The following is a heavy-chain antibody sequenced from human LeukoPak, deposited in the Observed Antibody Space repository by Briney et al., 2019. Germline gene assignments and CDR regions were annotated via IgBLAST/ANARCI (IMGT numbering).Heavy chain of an antibody. J-gene: IGHJ3*02. Sequence: SETLSLTCTVSGGSISTYYWNWIRQPPGKGLEWIGYIYYSGSTNYNPSLKSRVTISVDTSKNQFSLKLSSVTAADTAVYYCARDTWALVGWNLGPRAFDIWGQGTMVTVSS. D-gene: IGHD1-1*01. CDR3: ARDTWALVGWNLGPRAFDI. V-gene: IGHV4-59*01. CDR2: IYYSGST. CDR1: GGSISTYY.